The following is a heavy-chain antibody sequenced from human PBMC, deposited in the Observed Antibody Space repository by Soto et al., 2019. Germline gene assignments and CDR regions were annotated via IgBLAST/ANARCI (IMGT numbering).Heavy chain of an antibody. D-gene: IGHD6-13*01. V-gene: IGHV3-23*01. CDR3: EKEIGSIEAAGYGMDV. CDR1: GFTFSSYA. J-gene: IGHJ6*02. Sequence: PGRSLRLSCAASGFTFSSYAMSWVRHALGKGLGWGEASSGSGGSTYYADSVKGRFTISRDNSKNTLYLQMNSLRADDTAVYYCEKEIGSIEAAGYGMDVWGRGTTVTVSS. CDR2: SSGSGGST.